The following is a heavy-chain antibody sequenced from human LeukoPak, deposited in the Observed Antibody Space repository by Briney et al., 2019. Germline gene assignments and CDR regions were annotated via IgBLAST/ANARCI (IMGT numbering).Heavy chain of an antibody. Sequence: GRSVRLSCAASGFSFSSYDMYWVRQAPGKGLEWVAFICYDGNNKYYADSVKGRFTISRDNSESTLYLQLNSLRAEDTAVYYCTTITVASHFDYWGPGTLVNVSS. CDR2: ICYDGNNK. CDR1: GFSFSSYD. CDR3: TTITVASHFDY. J-gene: IGHJ4*02. V-gene: IGHV3-30*02. D-gene: IGHD6-19*01.